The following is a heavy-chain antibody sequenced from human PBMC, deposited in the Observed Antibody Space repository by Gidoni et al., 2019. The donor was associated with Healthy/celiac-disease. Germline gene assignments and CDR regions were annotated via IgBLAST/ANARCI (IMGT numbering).Heavy chain of an antibody. J-gene: IGHJ5*02. V-gene: IGHV3-11*05. CDR1: TFSHYY. Sequence: QVQLVESGGGLVKPGFTFSHYYMSWIRQAPGKGLEWVSYISSSSSYTNDADSVKGRFTISRDNAKNSLYLQMNSLRAEDTAVYYCARDLGSGSTSLTTGLFDPWGQGTLVTVSS. CDR2: ISSSSSYT. D-gene: IGHD2-2*01. CDR3: ARDLGSGSTSLTTGLFDP.